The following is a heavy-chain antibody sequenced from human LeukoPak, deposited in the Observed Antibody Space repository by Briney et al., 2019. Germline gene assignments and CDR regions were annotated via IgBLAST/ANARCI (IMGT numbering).Heavy chain of an antibody. V-gene: IGHV4-61*02. Sequence: PSQTLSLTCTVSGGSISSGSYYWSWIRQPAGKGLEWIGRMYSSGSTNYNPSLKSRVTISVDTSKNQFSLKLSSVTAADTAVYYCAREFHYYDSSGYYYGPVVAFDIWGQGTMVTVSS. CDR3: AREFHYYDSSGYYYGPVVAFDI. CDR2: MYSSGST. J-gene: IGHJ3*02. CDR1: GGSISSGSYY. D-gene: IGHD3-22*01.